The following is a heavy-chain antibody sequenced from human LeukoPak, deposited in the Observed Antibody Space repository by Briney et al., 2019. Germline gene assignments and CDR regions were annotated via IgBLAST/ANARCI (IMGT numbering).Heavy chain of an antibody. CDR2: INPSGSST. V-gene: IGHV1-46*01. J-gene: IGHJ5*02. D-gene: IGHD1-26*01. Sequence: ASVKISCKASGYTFTSYYMHWVRQAPGQGLEWMGLINPSGSSTSYAQKFQGRLSLTRDMSTSTDYMELSSLRSEDTAVYYCARDNSVGDTAWWFDPWGQGTLVTVSS. CDR1: GYTFTSYY. CDR3: ARDNSVGDTAWWFDP.